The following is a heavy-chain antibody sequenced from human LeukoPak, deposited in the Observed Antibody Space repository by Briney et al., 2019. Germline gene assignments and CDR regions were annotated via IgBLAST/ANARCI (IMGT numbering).Heavy chain of an antibody. D-gene: IGHD3-3*01. V-gene: IGHV4-39*07. CDR3: ATIFGVVRPSYYYMDV. CDR2: IYYSGST. Sequence: SETLSLTCTVAGDSFSNSLYYWAWIRQPPGTGLEWIGSIYYSGSTYYNPSLKSRVTISVDTSKNQFSLKLSSVTAADTAVYYCATIFGVVRPSYYYMDVWGKGTTVTVSS. CDR1: GDSFSNSLYY. J-gene: IGHJ6*03.